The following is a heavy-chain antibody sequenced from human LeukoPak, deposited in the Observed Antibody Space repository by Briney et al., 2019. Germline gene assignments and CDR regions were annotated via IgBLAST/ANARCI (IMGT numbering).Heavy chain of an antibody. J-gene: IGHJ3*02. V-gene: IGHV3-7*01. CDR1: GFTFSSYW. CDR3: ASEGGTIVWFDAFDI. D-gene: IGHD3-9*01. Sequence: GGSLRLSCAASGFTFSSYWMSWVRQAPGKGLEWVANINQDGSEKYFVDSVKGRFTISRDNAKNSLYLQMNSLRAEDTAVYYCASEGGTIVWFDAFDIWGQGTMVTVSS. CDR2: INQDGSEK.